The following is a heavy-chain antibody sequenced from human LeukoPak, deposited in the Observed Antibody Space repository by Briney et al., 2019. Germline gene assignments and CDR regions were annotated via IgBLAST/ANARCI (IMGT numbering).Heavy chain of an antibody. J-gene: IGHJ4*02. CDR1: GFTFSSYE. CDR3: ARTMATIDFDY. V-gene: IGHV3-48*03. D-gene: IGHD5-12*01. Sequence: PGGSLRLSCAASGFTFSSYEMNWVRQAPGKGLEWVSYISSSGSTTHYADSVKGRFTISRDNAKNSLYLQMNSLRAEDTAVYYCARTMATIDFDYWGQGTLVTVSS. CDR2: ISSSGSTT.